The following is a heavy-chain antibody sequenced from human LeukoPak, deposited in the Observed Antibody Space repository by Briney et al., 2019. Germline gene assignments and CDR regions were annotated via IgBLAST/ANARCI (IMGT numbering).Heavy chain of an antibody. V-gene: IGHV4-39*07. J-gene: IGHJ3*02. CDR3: ARGASGVTMMSSNAFDI. CDR2: IYYSGST. CDR1: GGSISSSSYY. Sequence: TSETLSLTCTVSGGSISSSSYYWGWIRQLPGKGLEWIGSIYYSGSTYYNPSLKSRVTISVDTSKNQFSLKLSSVTAADTAVYYCARGASGVTMMSSNAFDIWGQGTMVTVSS. D-gene: IGHD3-22*01.